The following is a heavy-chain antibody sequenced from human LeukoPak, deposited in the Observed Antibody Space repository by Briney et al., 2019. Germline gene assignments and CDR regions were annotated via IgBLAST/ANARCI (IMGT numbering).Heavy chain of an antibody. Sequence: PSETLSLTCTVSGGSISSHYWSWLRQPPGKGLEWIGYIYYGGSTNYNPSLKSRVTISVDTSKNQFSLKLSSVTAADTAVYYCASADPVLRFYDPWGQGTLVTVSS. V-gene: IGHV4-59*11. CDR1: GGSISSHY. CDR3: ASADPVLRFYDP. D-gene: IGHD3-3*01. J-gene: IGHJ5*02. CDR2: IYYGGST.